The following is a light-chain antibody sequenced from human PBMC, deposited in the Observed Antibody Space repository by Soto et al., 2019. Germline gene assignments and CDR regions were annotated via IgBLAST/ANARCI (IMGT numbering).Light chain of an antibody. CDR2: GAS. Sequence: EIVMTQSPATLSLSPGERATLSCRASQSVGKYLVWYQQKPGQAPRLLIYGASSRATGIPDRFSGSGSGTDFTLTISRLEPEDFAVYYCQQYGSSPWTFGQGTKVDI. V-gene: IGKV3-20*01. CDR1: QSVGKY. J-gene: IGKJ1*01. CDR3: QQYGSSPWT.